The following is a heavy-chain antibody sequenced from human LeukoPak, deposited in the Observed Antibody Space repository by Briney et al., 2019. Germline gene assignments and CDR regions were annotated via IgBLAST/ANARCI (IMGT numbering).Heavy chain of an antibody. CDR2: IYYSGST. D-gene: IGHD3-3*01. CDR1: GGSISSYY. CDR3: ARDRSLLEWFGFDI. J-gene: IGHJ3*02. V-gene: IGHV4-59*01. Sequence: SETLSLTCTVSGGSISSYYWSWIRQPPGKGLEWIGYIYYSGSTNYNPSLKSRVTISVGTSKNQFSLKLSSVTAADTAVYYCARDRSLLEWFGFDIWGQGTMVTVSS.